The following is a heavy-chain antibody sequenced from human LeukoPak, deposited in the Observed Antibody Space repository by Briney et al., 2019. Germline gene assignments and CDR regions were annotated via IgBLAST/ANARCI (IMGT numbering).Heavy chain of an antibody. Sequence: PSQTLSLTCTVSGGSISSGSYYWSWIRQPAGKGLEWIGRIYTSGSTNYNPSLKSRVTISLDTSKNQFSLKLSSVTAADTAVYYCGRLADIGAAGMGAFDIWGQGTMVTVSS. D-gene: IGHD6-13*01. CDR3: GRLADIGAAGMGAFDI. CDR1: GGSISSGSYY. J-gene: IGHJ3*02. CDR2: IYTSGST. V-gene: IGHV4-61*02.